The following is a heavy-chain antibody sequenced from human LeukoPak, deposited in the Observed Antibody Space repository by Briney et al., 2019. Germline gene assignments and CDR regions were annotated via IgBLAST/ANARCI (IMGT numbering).Heavy chain of an antibody. Sequence: GGSLRLSCAASGFTFSNYAMSWVRQAPGKGLEWVSAISGSSGNTYYPYYADSVKGRFTISRDNSKNTLYLQMNSLRAEDTAVYYCAKPTRDSSGWHGYLFDYWGQGTLVTVSS. D-gene: IGHD6-19*01. CDR1: GFTFSNYA. V-gene: IGHV3-23*01. CDR2: ISGSSGNTYYP. CDR3: AKPTRDSSGWHGYLFDY. J-gene: IGHJ4*02.